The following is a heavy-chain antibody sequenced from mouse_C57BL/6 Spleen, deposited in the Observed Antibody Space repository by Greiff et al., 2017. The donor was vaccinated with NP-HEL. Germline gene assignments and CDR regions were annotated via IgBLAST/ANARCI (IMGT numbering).Heavy chain of an antibody. Sequence: QVQLKQPGAELVRPGSSVKLSCKASGYTFTSYWMDWVKQRPGQGLEWIGNIYPSDSETHYNQKFKDKATLTVDKSSSTAYMQLSSLTSEDSAVYYCARGDDYDGGFAYWGQGTLVTVSA. CDR3: ARGDDYDGGFAY. J-gene: IGHJ3*01. V-gene: IGHV1-61*01. CDR1: GYTFTSYW. CDR2: IYPSDSET. D-gene: IGHD2-4*01.